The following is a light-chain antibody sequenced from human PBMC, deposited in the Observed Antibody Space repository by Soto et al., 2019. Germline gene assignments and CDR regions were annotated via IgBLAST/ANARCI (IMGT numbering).Light chain of an antibody. Sequence: DIQMTQSPSTLSASVGDRVTITCRASESITTWLAWDQQRPGKAPKLLRYDVSSLQSGVPSRFSGSGSGTEFTLTISSLQPDDFATYYGQHYKMYSPWTFGQGTKVDIK. CDR2: DVS. V-gene: IGKV1-5*01. CDR3: QHYKMYSPWT. J-gene: IGKJ1*01. CDR1: ESITTW.